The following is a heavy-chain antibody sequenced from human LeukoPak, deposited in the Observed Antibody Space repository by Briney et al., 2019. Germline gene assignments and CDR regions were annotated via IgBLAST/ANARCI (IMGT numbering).Heavy chain of an antibody. D-gene: IGHD6-19*01. Sequence: SETLSLTCTVSGYSIGSGYYWGWIRQPPGKGLEWIGSIYHSGSTYYNPSLKSRVTISVDRSKNQFSLKLSSVTAADTAVYYCARDGRQWLVPSWFDPWGQGTLVTVSS. V-gene: IGHV4-38-2*02. J-gene: IGHJ5*02. CDR3: ARDGRQWLVPSWFDP. CDR1: GYSIGSGYY. CDR2: IYHSGST.